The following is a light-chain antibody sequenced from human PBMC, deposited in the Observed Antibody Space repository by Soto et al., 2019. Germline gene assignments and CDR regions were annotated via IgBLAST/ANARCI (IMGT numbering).Light chain of an antibody. J-gene: IGLJ1*01. CDR3: ATWDSGLSAGV. CDR2: DND. Sequence: QSVLTQPPSVSAAPGQKVTISCSGSSSNIRNNYVSWYQQLPGTAPKLLIYDNDSRPSGIPDRFSGSKSGTSATLGITGLQTGDEADYYCATWDSGLSAGVFGTGTKVTVL. CDR1: SSNIRNNY. V-gene: IGLV1-51*01.